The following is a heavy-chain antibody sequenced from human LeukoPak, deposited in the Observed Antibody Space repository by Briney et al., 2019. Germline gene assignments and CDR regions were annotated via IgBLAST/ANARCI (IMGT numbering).Heavy chain of an antibody. CDR3: ARVRLSITMIVVAVDY. V-gene: IGHV4-34*09. D-gene: IGHD3-22*01. Sequence: SETLSLTCAVYGGSFSGYYWSWIRQPPGKGLEWIGEINHSGSTYYNPSLKSRVTISVDTSKNQFSLKLSSVTAADTAVYYCARVRLSITMIVVAVDYWGQGTLVTVSS. CDR1: GGSFSGYY. CDR2: INHSGST. J-gene: IGHJ4*02.